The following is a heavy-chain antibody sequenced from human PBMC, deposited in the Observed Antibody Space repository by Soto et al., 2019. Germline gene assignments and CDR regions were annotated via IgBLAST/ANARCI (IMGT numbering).Heavy chain of an antibody. D-gene: IGHD5-12*01. J-gene: IGHJ6*02. V-gene: IGHV1-2*04. CDR2: INPNSGGT. CDR1: GYTFTCYY. Sequence: ASVKVSCKASGYTFTCYYMHWVRQAPGQGLEWMGWINPNSGGTNYAQKFQGWVTMTRDTSISTAYMELRSLRSDDTAVYYCARALGYSGYAGMDVWGQGTTVTVSS. CDR3: ARALGYSGYAGMDV.